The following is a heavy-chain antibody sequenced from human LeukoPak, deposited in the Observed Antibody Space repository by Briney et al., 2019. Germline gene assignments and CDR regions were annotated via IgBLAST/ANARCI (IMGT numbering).Heavy chain of an antibody. CDR3: AKDTFPWGMDV. D-gene: IGHD2-21*01. Sequence: GGSLRHSSVASGFTSSSYVTYWVRDAPGKRLEWVALISYDGSNKYYTDSLKGRFTISRENSKNTLYLQMNSLRAEDTAVYYCAKDTFPWGMDVWGQGTTVTVSS. V-gene: IGHV3-30*18. CDR2: ISYDGSNK. J-gene: IGHJ6*02. CDR1: GFTSSSYV.